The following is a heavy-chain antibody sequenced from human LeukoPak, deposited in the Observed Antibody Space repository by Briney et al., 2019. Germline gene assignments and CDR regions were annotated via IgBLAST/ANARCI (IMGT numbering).Heavy chain of an antibody. D-gene: IGHD2-2*02. V-gene: IGHV3-43*01. Sequence: GGSLRLSCAASGFTFDDYTMYWVRQAPGKGLEWVSLISWDGGSTYYADSVKGRFTISRDNSKNTLYLQMNSLRAEDTAVYYCAKDQDCSSTSCYTIFNWGQGTLVTASS. J-gene: IGHJ4*02. CDR2: ISWDGGST. CDR3: AKDQDCSSTSCYTIFN. CDR1: GFTFDDYT.